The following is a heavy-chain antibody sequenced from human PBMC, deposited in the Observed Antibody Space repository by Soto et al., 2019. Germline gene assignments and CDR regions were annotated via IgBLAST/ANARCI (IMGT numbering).Heavy chain of an antibody. V-gene: IGHV4-59*01. J-gene: IGHJ5*02. Sequence: SETLSLTCTVSGGSISSYYCSWIRQPPGKGLEWIGYIYYSGSTNYNPSLKSRVTISVDTSKNQFPLKLSSVTAADTAVYYCARLRRRDGYNSWFDPWGQGTLVTVSS. D-gene: IGHD5-12*01. CDR1: GGSISSYY. CDR2: IYYSGST. CDR3: ARLRRRDGYNSWFDP.